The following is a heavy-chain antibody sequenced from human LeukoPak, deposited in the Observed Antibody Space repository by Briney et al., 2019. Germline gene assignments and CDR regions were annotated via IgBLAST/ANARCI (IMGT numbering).Heavy chain of an antibody. CDR1: GFTFSSYA. J-gene: IGHJ4*02. D-gene: IGHD6-19*01. CDR2: ISGSGGST. Sequence: GGSLRLSCAASGFTFSSYAMSWVRQAPGQGLEWVSAISGSGGSTYYADSVKGRSTISRDNSKNTLYLQMNSLRAEDTAVYYCANIAVAALDYWGQGTLVSVSS. CDR3: ANIAVAALDY. V-gene: IGHV3-23*01.